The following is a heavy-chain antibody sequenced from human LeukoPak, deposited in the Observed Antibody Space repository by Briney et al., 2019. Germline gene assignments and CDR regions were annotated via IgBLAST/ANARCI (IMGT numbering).Heavy chain of an antibody. CDR1: GYTFTSYG. V-gene: IGHV1-18*01. CDR3: ARDAADRGGYYRI. Sequence: VSVKVSCKASGYTFTSYGISWVRQAPGQGLEWMGWISAYNGNTNYAQNLQGRVTMTTDTSTTTAYMELRSLISDDTAVYYCARDAADRGGYYRIWGQGTLVTVSS. J-gene: IGHJ4*02. D-gene: IGHD3-22*01. CDR2: ISAYNGNT.